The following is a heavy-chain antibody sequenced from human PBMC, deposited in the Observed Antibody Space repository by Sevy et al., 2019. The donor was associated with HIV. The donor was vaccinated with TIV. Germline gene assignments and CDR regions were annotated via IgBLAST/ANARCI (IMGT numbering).Heavy chain of an antibody. V-gene: IGHV3-53*01. J-gene: IGHJ3*02. Sequence: GGSLRLSCAASGFTVSSNYTSWVRQAPGKGLEWVSVIYSGGSTYYADSVKGRFTISRDNSKNTLYLQMNSLRAEDTAVYYCARGYSGSYYRGDAFDIWGQGTMVTVSS. CDR3: ARGYSGSYYRGDAFDI. CDR2: IYSGGST. D-gene: IGHD1-26*01. CDR1: GFTVSSNY.